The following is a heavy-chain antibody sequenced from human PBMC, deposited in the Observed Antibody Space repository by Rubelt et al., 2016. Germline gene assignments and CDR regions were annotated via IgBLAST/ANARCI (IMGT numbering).Heavy chain of an antibody. CDR2: IYHSGST. J-gene: IGHJ4*02. CDR3: ARGGSYDSSGYYYDYFDY. CDR1: GGSISSGGYS. V-gene: IGHV4-30-2*01. Sequence: QVQLQQWGAGLLKPSQTLSLTCAVSGGSISSGGYSWSWIRQPPGKGLEWIGYIYHSGSTYYNPSLKIRVTISVERSKNQFSLKLSAVTAAYTAVYYCARGGSYDSSGYYYDYFDYWGQGTLVTVSS. D-gene: IGHD3-22*01.